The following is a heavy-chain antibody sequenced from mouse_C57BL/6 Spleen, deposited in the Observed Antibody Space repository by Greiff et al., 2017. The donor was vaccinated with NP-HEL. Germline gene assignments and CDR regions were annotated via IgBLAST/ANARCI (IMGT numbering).Heavy chain of an antibody. J-gene: IGHJ2*01. V-gene: IGHV1-82*01. CDR3: ARWDYEGY. CDR1: GYAFSSSW. Sequence: QVQLQQSGPELVKPGASVKISCKASGYAFSSSWMNWVKQRPGKGLEWIGRIYPGDGDTNYNGKFKGKATLTADKSSSTAYMQLSSLTSEDSAVSFCARWDYEGYWGQGTTLTVSS. D-gene: IGHD1-1*01. CDR2: IYPGDGDT.